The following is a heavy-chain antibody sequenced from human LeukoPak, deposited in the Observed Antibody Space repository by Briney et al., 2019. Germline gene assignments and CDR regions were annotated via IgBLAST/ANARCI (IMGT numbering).Heavy chain of an antibody. J-gene: IGHJ4*02. CDR3: AKGSASGRPYYFDY. CDR1: GFGFSNYA. V-gene: IGHV3-23*01. Sequence: PGGSLRLSCAASGFGFSNYAMSWVRQAPGKGLEWFSAITDNGGDTYYADSVKGRFTISRDNSKNTLDLQMSSLRVEDTAVYYCAKGSASGRPYYFDYWGQGALVTVSS. D-gene: IGHD3-10*01. CDR2: ITDNGGDT.